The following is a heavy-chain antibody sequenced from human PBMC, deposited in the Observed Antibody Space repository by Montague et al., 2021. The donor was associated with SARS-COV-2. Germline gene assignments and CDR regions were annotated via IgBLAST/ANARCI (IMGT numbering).Heavy chain of an antibody. Sequence: SETLSLTCTVSGGSISRYSWTWIRQPPGEGLEWIGYIYNSGSTNYSPSLTSRVTISVDTSKNQFSLKLSSVAAADTAVYYCARVGRGSSWYEVAFDIWGQGTMVTVSS. D-gene: IGHD6-13*01. CDR1: GGSISRYS. CDR3: ARVGRGSSWYEVAFDI. CDR2: IYNSGST. J-gene: IGHJ3*02. V-gene: IGHV4-59*01.